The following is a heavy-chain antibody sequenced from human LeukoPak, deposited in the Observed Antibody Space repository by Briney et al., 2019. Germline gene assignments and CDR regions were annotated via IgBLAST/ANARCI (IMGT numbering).Heavy chain of an antibody. CDR1: GGSISSSNYY. J-gene: IGHJ4*02. CDR2: SYYSGST. V-gene: IGHV4-39*02. D-gene: IGHD3-10*01. CDR3: ASRPTFYYGSGSYPRRFYDY. Sequence: WETLSLTCTVSGGSISSSNYYWGWIRQPPGQGLEWIGSSYYSGSTYNNSSLKRRATISVDTSKNHFSLKLSSVTAADTAVYYCASRPTFYYGSGSYPRRFYDYWGQGTMVTVSS.